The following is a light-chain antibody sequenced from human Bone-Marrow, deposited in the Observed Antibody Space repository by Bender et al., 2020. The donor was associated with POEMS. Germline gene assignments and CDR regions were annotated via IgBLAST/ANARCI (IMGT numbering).Light chain of an antibody. CDR3: SSFSTSATLHV. J-gene: IGLJ1*01. CDR1: GSDVGAYDF. CDR2: DVS. V-gene: IGLV2-14*03. Sequence: SALTQPASVSGSPGQSITISCTGSGSDVGAYDFVSWYQQHPGKAPKLIIYDVSNRPSGVSSRFSGSKSGNTASLTISGLRTEDEADYYCSSFSTSATLHVFGTGTEVTVL.